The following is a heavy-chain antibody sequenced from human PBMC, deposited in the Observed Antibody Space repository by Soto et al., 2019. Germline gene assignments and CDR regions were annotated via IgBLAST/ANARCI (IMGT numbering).Heavy chain of an antibody. CDR1: CGSISSYY. V-gene: IGHV4-4*07. CDR2: IYTSGST. CDR3: ARDPALGYCSGGSCYLGGWFDP. J-gene: IGHJ5*02. Sequence: LXLTCTVSCGSISSYYWSWIRQPAGKGLEWIGRIYTSGSTNYNPSLKSRVTMSVDTSKNQFSLKLSSVTAADTAVYYCARDPALGYCSGGSCYLGGWFDPWGQGTLVTVSS. D-gene: IGHD2-15*01.